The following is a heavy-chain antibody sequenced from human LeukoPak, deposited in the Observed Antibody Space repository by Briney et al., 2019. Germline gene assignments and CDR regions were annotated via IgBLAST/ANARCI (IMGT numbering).Heavy chain of an antibody. CDR3: AKDRHYDFWSGYYTPFDY. V-gene: IGHV3-30*02. J-gene: IGHJ4*02. Sequence: GGSLRLSCAASGFTFSSYGMHWVRQAPGKGLEWVAFIRYDGSNKYYADSVKGRFTISRDNSKNTLYLQMNSLRAEDTAVYYCAKDRHYDFWSGYYTPFDYWGQGTLVTVSS. D-gene: IGHD3-3*01. CDR2: IRYDGSNK. CDR1: GFTFSSYG.